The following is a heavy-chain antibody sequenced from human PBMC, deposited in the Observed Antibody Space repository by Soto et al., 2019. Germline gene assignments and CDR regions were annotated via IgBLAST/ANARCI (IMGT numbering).Heavy chain of an antibody. J-gene: IGHJ4*02. Sequence: SETLSLTCTVSGGSISSYYWSWIRQPPGKGLEWIGYIYYSGSTNYNPSLKSRVTISVDTSKNQFSLKLSSVTAADTAVYYCARTVSGYDFWSGYQDYWGQGTLVTVSS. CDR3: ARTVSGYDFWSGYQDY. D-gene: IGHD3-3*01. CDR1: GGSISSYY. CDR2: IYYSGST. V-gene: IGHV4-59*08.